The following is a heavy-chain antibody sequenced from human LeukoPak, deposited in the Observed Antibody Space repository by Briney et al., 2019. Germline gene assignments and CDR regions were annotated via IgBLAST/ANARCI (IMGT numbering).Heavy chain of an antibody. CDR1: GSKVMDYW. V-gene: IGHV5-51*01. Sequence: GASLEISGQASGSKVMDYWIGGARRPPGKGGEGMGIIYFDESDTRYIPPFDGQVIISAAKSTATAYLQWSSLKTSDTAIYYCGKRSLGGCLHSYDYLGQGTRVTVSS. J-gene: IGHJ4*02. D-gene: IGHD6-19*01. CDR2: IYFDESDT. CDR3: GKRSLGGCLHSYDY.